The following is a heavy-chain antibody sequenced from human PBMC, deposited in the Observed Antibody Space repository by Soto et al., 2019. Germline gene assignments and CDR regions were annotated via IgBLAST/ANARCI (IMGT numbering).Heavy chain of an antibody. CDR1: GFTFDYYG. CDR2: INWNGGST. J-gene: IGHJ4*02. V-gene: IGHV3-20*04. D-gene: IGHD3-22*01. Sequence: EVQLVESGGGVVRPGGSLRLSCAASGFTFDYYGMSWVRQAPGKGLEWVSGINWNGGSTGYADSVKGRFTISRDNAKNSLYLQMNSLRAEDTALYYCARGNNYYDSSANGLGYWGQGTLVTVSS. CDR3: ARGNNYYDSSANGLGY.